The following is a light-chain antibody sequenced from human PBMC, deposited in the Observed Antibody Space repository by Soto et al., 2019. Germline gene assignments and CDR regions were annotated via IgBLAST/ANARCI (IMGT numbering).Light chain of an antibody. Sequence: EIVLTQSPETLSLSPGERATLSCRASQSVSSTPLAWYQQKPGQAPRLLIFAASNRATGIPDRFSGTGSGTDFTLTISSLEPEDFALYYCQHYDSSPPWTFGQGTKVDIK. V-gene: IGKV3-20*01. CDR1: QSVSSTP. CDR3: QHYDSSPPWT. CDR2: AAS. J-gene: IGKJ1*01.